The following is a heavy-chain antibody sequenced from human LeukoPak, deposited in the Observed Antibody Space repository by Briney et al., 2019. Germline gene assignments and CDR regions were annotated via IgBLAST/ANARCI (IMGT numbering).Heavy chain of an antibody. J-gene: IGHJ4*02. V-gene: IGHV4-59*01. D-gene: IGHD6-19*01. CDR2: IYYTGST. CDR3: ARLETVAGPYYFDY. Sequence: SETLSLTCTVSGGSISTYYWSWIRQPPGKGLECIGFIYYTGSTNYNPSLKSRVTISVDTSKNQFSLKLSSVTAADTAVYYCARLETVAGPYYFDYWGQGTLVTVSS. CDR1: GGSISTYY.